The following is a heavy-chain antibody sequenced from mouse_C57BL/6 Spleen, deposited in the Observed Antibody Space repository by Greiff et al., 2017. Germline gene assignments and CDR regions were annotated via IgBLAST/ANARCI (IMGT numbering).Heavy chain of an antibody. CDR1: GFTFNTYA. V-gene: IGHV10-3*01. J-gene: IGHJ1*03. Sequence: EVMLVESGGGLVQPKGSLKLSCAASGFTFNTYAMHWVRQAPGKGLEWVARIRSKSSNYATYYADSVKDRFTISRDDSQSMLYLQMNNLKTEDTAMYYCVREGPIYYDYEDWYFDVWGTGTTVTVSS. CDR3: VREGPIYYDYEDWYFDV. CDR2: IRSKSSNYAT. D-gene: IGHD2-4*01.